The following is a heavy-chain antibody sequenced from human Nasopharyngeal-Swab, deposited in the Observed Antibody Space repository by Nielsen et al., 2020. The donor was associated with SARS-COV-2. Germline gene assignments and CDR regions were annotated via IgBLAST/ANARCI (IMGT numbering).Heavy chain of an antibody. D-gene: IGHD1-20*01. CDR2: INHSGSI. V-gene: IGHV4-34*01. J-gene: IGHJ4*02. CDR3: ARGRGITVTTPSPVFDY. Sequence: SETLSLTCAVYGGSLSGYYWSWIRQSPGKGLEWIGEINHSGSINYNLSLKGRVTISVETSKNQFSLKLSSVTAADTAVYYCARGRGITVTTPSPVFDYWGQGTLVTVSS. CDR1: GGSLSGYY.